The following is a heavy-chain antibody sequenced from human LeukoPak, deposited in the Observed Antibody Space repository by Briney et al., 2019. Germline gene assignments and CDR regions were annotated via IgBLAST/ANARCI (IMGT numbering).Heavy chain of an antibody. CDR3: ARDSGSYYLDY. Sequence: PSETLSLTCTVSGGSISSGSYYWSWIRQPAGKGLEWIGRIYTSGSTNYNPSLKSRVTISVDTSKNQFSLKLSPVTAADTAVYYCARDSGSYYLDYWGQGTLVTVSS. CDR1: GGSISSGSYY. D-gene: IGHD1-26*01. CDR2: IYTSGST. J-gene: IGHJ4*02. V-gene: IGHV4-61*02.